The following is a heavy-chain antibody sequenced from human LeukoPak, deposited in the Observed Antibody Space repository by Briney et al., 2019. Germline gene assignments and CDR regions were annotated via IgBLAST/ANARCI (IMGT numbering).Heavy chain of an antibody. CDR1: GGSISSSSYY. CDR3: ARGGYCSSTSCYPASFDY. Sequence: SETLSLTCTVSGGSISSSSYYWGWIRQPPGKGLEWIGTIYYSGSTYYKPSLKSRVTISVDTSKNQFSLKLSSVTAADTAVYYCARGGYCSSTSCYPASFDYWGQGTLVTVSS. D-gene: IGHD2-2*01. V-gene: IGHV4-39*01. CDR2: IYYSGST. J-gene: IGHJ4*02.